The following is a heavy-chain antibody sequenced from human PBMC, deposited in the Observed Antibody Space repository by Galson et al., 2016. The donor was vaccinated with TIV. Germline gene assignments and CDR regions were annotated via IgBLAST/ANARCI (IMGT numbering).Heavy chain of an antibody. CDR1: GFTFDDYT. J-gene: IGHJ6*03. V-gene: IGHV3-9*01. D-gene: IGHD4-11*01. CDR2: ISWNSGNT. Sequence: SLRLSCAASGFTFDDYTMHWVRLVPGRGLEWVSVISWNSGNTVYADSVKGRFTIPRDNAKNSLYLQMNSLRTEDTALYYCAKGQLQAGRRFYYMDVWGKGTTVTVSS. CDR3: AKGQLQAGRRFYYMDV.